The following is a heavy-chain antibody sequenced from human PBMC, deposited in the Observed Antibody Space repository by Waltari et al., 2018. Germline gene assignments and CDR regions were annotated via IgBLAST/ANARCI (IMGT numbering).Heavy chain of an antibody. V-gene: IGHV3-74*01. Sequence: EVQLVESGGGLVQPGGSLRLSCAASGFTFSSYWMHWVRQAPGKGLVWVSRINSDVSSTSYADSVKGRFTISRDNAKNTLYLQMNSLRAEDTAVYYCARDLNYYDSSGYYYPSPWGQGTLVTVSS. D-gene: IGHD3-22*01. CDR2: INSDVSST. CDR1: GFTFSSYW. J-gene: IGHJ5*02. CDR3: ARDLNYYDSSGYYYPSP.